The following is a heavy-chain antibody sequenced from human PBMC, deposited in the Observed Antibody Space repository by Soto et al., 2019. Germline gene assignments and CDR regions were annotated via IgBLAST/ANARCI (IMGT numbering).Heavy chain of an antibody. J-gene: IGHJ4*02. CDR2: MKAGNGNR. CDR1: GSTFTRYA. CDR3: ARSPSLFIDY. Sequence: XSVKVSCKASGSTFTRYAMHWVRQAPGQRPQWRGWMKAGNGNRKYAQRFXXRVKITRXXSARTAYMEVSRLRSEETAVYYCARSPSLFIDYWGQGTLVTAPQ. D-gene: IGHD2-2*01. V-gene: IGHV1-3*01.